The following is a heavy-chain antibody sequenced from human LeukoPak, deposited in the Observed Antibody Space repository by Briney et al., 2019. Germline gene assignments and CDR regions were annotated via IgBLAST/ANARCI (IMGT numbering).Heavy chain of an antibody. CDR1: GGSFSGYY. D-gene: IGHD2-2*01. J-gene: IGHJ5*02. V-gene: IGHV4-34*01. CDR3: ARGSSTSWMRWFDP. CDR2: INHSGST. Sequence: SETLSLTCAVYGGSFSGYYWSWIRQPPGKGLEWIGEINHSGSTNYNPSLKSRVTISVDTSKNQFSLKLSSVTAADTAVYYCARGSSTSWMRWFDPWGQGTLVTVSS.